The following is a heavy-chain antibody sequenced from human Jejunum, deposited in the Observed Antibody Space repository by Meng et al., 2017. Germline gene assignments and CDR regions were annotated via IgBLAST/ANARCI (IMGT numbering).Heavy chain of an antibody. CDR1: RDTLNTYA. CDR2: IMPIVGTA. Sequence: QVQLVQSGAEVKKPGSSVKVSCKASRDTLNTYAINWLRQAAGQGLEWVGLIMPIVGTAKFAQKFQARVTITADTSTTTAYMELSSLTSEDTAVYYCARGAFSSDNRFDYWGQGTLVTVSS. CDR3: ARGAFSSDNRFDY. J-gene: IGHJ4*02. D-gene: IGHD5-18*01. V-gene: IGHV1-69*10.